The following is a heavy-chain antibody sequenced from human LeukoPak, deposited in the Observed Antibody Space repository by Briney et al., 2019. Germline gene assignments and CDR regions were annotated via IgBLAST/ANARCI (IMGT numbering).Heavy chain of an antibody. CDR2: INPNSGGT. D-gene: IGHD3-10*01. Sequence: ASVKVSCKASGYXFTAYYIHWVRQAPGQGLEWMGWINPNSGGTEYAQKFLGRVTMTRDTSISTAYMDLSSLRSDDTAVYYCARDYYFGSGRHPWGVDVWGQGTTVTVSS. V-gene: IGHV1-2*02. CDR1: GYXFTAYY. CDR3: ARDYYFGSGRHPWGVDV. J-gene: IGHJ6*02.